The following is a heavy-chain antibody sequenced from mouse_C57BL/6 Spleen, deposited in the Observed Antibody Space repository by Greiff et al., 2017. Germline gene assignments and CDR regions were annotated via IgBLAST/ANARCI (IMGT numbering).Heavy chain of an antibody. CDR3: ARAATTAPDY. V-gene: IGHV14-2*01. Sequence: VQLQQSGAELVKPGASVKLSCTASGFNIKDYYMHWVKQRTEQGLEWIGRIDPEDGETKYAPKFPGKATITADTSSNTAYLQLSSLTSEDTAVYYCARAATTAPDYWGQGTTLTVSS. D-gene: IGHD1-2*01. CDR1: GFNIKDYY. CDR2: IDPEDGET. J-gene: IGHJ2*01.